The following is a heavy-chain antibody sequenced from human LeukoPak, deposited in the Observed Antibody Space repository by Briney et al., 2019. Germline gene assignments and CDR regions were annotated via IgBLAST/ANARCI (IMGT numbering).Heavy chain of an antibody. CDR2: IYYSGST. CDR3: ARAWDFWSGYYSY. V-gene: IGHV4-39*07. D-gene: IGHD3-3*01. CDR1: GGSTSSSGYY. J-gene: IGHJ4*02. Sequence: SETLSLTCTVSGGSTSSSGYYWGWIRQPPGKGLEWIGSIYYSGSTYYNPSLKSRVTISADTSKNQFSLKLSSVTAADTAVYYCARAWDFWSGYYSYWGQGTLVTVSS.